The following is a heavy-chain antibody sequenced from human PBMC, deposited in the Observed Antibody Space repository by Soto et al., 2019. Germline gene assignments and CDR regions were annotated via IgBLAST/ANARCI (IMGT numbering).Heavy chain of an antibody. CDR3: TRGPRPISTGTGAY. D-gene: IGHD3-10*01. J-gene: IGHJ4*02. Sequence: LRLSCAASGFTFSTYGMHWVRQAPGKGLEWVAAMSYDGTKQYYVDSVKGRFTISRDNSRNTLFLQLNNLRAEDSGLYYCTRGPRPISTGTGAYWGQGTQVTVSS. CDR2: MSYDGTKQ. CDR1: GFTFSTYG. V-gene: IGHV3-30*03.